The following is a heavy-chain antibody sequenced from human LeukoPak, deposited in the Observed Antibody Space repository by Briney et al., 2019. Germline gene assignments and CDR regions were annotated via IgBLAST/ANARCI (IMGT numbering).Heavy chain of an antibody. CDR3: ARRQGCSSTSCPPDS. CDR1: GYSFTTYW. J-gene: IGHJ4*02. Sequence: GESLKISCRGSGYSFTTYWIGWVRQMPGKGLELMGIIYPGDSDTRYSPSFQGQVTMSADKSINTAYLQWSSLQASDTAMYYCARRQGCSSTSCPPDSWGQGTLVTVSS. D-gene: IGHD2-2*01. V-gene: IGHV5-51*01. CDR2: IYPGDSDT.